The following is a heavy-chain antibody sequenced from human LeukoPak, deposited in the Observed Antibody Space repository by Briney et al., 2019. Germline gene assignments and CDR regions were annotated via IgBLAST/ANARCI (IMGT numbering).Heavy chain of an antibody. D-gene: IGHD1-1*01. CDR3: VKDGNNWNFLFDY. CDR1: VFTFSSYA. CDR2: ISSNGGST. J-gene: IGHJ4*02. V-gene: IGHV3-64D*06. Sequence: GGSLRLSCSASVFTFSSYAMHWVRQAPGKGREYVSAISSNGGSTYYADSVKGRFTISRDNSKNTLYIQMSSLRAEDTAVYYCVKDGNNWNFLFDYWGQGTLVTVSS.